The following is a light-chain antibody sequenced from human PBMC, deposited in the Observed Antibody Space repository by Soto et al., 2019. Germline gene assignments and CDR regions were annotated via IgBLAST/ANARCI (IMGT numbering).Light chain of an antibody. V-gene: IGKV1-8*01. CDR3: QQYYTYPWT. CDR2: AAS. J-gene: IGKJ1*01. CDR1: QGVSNY. Sequence: AIRMTQSPSSLSASTGDGVTITCRASQGVSNYLAWYQQKPGQAPKVLIHAASTWQGGVPSRFSGSGSGTDFTLTISGLQSDDFATYYCQQYYTYPWTFGQGTKVDIK.